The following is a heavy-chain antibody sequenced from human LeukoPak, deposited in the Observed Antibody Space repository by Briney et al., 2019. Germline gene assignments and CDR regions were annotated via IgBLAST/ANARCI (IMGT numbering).Heavy chain of an antibody. Sequence: SETLSLTCTVSGGSLSSYYWSWIRQPPGKGLEWIGYIYYSGSTNYNPSLKSRVTISVDTSKNQFSLKLSSVTAADTAVYYCARLIGDRYYFDYWGQGTLVTVSS. J-gene: IGHJ4*02. CDR3: ARLIGDRYYFDY. CDR1: GGSLSSYY. V-gene: IGHV4-59*01. D-gene: IGHD4-17*01. CDR2: IYYSGST.